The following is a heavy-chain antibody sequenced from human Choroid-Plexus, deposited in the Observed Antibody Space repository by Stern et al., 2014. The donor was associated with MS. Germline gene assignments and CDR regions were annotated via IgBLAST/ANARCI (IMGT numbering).Heavy chain of an antibody. CDR3: AKDRQRRYDYDSNGYAYFEY. D-gene: IGHD3-22*01. V-gene: IGHV3-30*18. CDR2: MSYDGSKE. J-gene: IGHJ4*02. CDR1: GFTFRDYG. Sequence: VQLLESGGGVVQPGRSLRISCAASGFTFRDYGIHWVRQSPGKGLEWVAVMSYDGSKEYYEDSVKGRFSISRDTSKNTVYLQMNSLRPEDTAVYYCAKDRQRRYDYDSNGYAYFEYWGQGTLVTVSP.